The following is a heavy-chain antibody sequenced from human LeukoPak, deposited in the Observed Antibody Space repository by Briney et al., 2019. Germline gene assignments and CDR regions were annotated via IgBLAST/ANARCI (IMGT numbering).Heavy chain of an antibody. V-gene: IGHV1-46*01. J-gene: IGHJ6*03. D-gene: IGHD5-18*01. CDR1: GYTFTSYY. Sequence: GASVKVSCXASGYTFTSYYIHWVRQAPGQGLEWMGIINPSGGSTSYAQKFQGRVTMTRDTSTSTVYMQLSSLRSDDTAVYYCATASISRGYSYGSWSYYYYMDVWGKGTTVTVSS. CDR2: INPSGGST. CDR3: ATASISRGYSYGSWSYYYYMDV.